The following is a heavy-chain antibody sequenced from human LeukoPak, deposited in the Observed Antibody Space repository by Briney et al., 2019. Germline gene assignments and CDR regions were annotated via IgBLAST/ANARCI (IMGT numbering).Heavy chain of an antibody. CDR2: FDPEDGET. D-gene: IGHD3/OR15-3a*01. CDR3: ATASIGRWYFDL. Sequence: GASAKVSCKVSGYTLTELSMHWVRQAPGKGLEWRGGFDPEDGETICAQKFQGRVTMTEDTSTDTAYMELSSLRSEDTAVYYCATASIGRWYFDLWGRGTLVTVSS. J-gene: IGHJ2*01. CDR1: GYTLTELS. V-gene: IGHV1-24*01.